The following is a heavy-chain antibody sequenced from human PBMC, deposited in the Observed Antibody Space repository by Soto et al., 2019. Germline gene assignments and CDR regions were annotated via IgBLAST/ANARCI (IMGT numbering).Heavy chain of an antibody. CDR1: GGSFSGDH. CDR2: INHSGRA. D-gene: IGHD2-2*01. CDR3: ARRYCSSTSCLAGFDP. Sequence: SETLSLTCAVYGGSFSGDHWSWIRQPPGKGLEWIGEINHSGRANYNPSLKSRVTISVDMSKKQISLKVNSVTAADTAVYYCARRYCSSTSCLAGFDPWGRGTLVTVSS. J-gene: IGHJ5*02. V-gene: IGHV4-34*01.